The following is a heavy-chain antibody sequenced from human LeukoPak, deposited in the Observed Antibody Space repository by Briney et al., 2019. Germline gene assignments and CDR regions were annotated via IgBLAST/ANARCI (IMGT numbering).Heavy chain of an antibody. D-gene: IGHD3-22*01. V-gene: IGHV3-7*01. Sequence: GGSLRLSCAASGFTFSSYEMNWVRQAPGKGLEWVANIKQDGSEKYYVDSVKGRFTISRDNAKNSLYLQMNSLRAEDTAVYYCAKEEVKVTMIVVVPRYYFDYWGQGTLVTVSS. CDR3: AKEEVKVTMIVVVPRYYFDY. CDR1: GFTFSSYE. J-gene: IGHJ4*02. CDR2: IKQDGSEK.